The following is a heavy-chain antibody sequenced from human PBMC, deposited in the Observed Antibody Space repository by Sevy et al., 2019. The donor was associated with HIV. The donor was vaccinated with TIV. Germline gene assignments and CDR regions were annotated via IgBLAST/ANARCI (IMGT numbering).Heavy chain of an antibody. CDR1: GGSISSGDYY. CDR2: IYYSGST. D-gene: IGHD1-26*01. J-gene: IGHJ4*02. CDR3: AREELKGTRKGRFDY. V-gene: IGHV4-30-4*01. Sequence: SETLSLTCTVSGGSISSGDYYWSWIRQPPGKGMEWIGYIYYSGSTYYNPSLKSRVTISVDTSKNQFSLKLSSVTAADTAVYYCAREELKGTRKGRFDYWCQGTLVTVSS.